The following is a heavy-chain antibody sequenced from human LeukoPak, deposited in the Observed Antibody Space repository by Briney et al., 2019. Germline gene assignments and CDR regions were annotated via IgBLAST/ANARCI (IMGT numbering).Heavy chain of an antibody. J-gene: IGHJ6*02. D-gene: IGHD2-21*02. Sequence: PGGSLRLSCAASGFTFSSYSMNWVRQAPGKGLEWVSYISSSSSTIYYADSVKGRFTISRDNAKNSLYLQMNSLRAEDTAVYYCAGPYCGGDCYTYYYYYGMDVWGQGTTVTVSS. V-gene: IGHV3-48*04. CDR1: GFTFSSYS. CDR3: AGPYCGGDCYTYYYYYGMDV. CDR2: ISSSSSTI.